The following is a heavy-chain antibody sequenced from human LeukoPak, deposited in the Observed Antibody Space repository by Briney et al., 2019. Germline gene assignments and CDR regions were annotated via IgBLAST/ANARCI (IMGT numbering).Heavy chain of an antibody. J-gene: IGHJ4*02. CDR2: IRSRVHDETT. Sequence: GGSLRLSGATSGFTFGDYAMSWFRQAPGKGLEWVGFIRSRVHDETTQYAASVKGRFTISRDDSKSIAYLQMSSLKIEDTAVYYCTRSYNYYDSSGYYGFDYWGQGTLVTVSS. CDR3: TRSYNYYDSSGYYGFDY. V-gene: IGHV3-49*03. D-gene: IGHD3-22*01. CDR1: GFTFGDYA.